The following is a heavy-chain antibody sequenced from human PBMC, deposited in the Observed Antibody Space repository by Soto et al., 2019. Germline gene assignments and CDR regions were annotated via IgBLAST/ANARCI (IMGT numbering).Heavy chain of an antibody. J-gene: IGHJ4*02. CDR2: IIPILGIA. V-gene: IGHV1-69*04. D-gene: IGHD3-3*01. CDR1: GGTFSSYT. Sequence: ASVKVSCKASGGTFSSYTISWVRQAPGQGLEWMGRIIPILGIANYAQKFQGRVTITADKSTSTAYMELSSLRSEDTAVYYCAREGEDPAYYDFWSGYYPFDYWGQGTLVTVSS. CDR3: AREGEDPAYYDFWSGYYPFDY.